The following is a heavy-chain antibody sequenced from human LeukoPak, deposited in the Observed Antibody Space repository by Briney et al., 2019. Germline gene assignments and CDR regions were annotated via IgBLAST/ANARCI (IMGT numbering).Heavy chain of an antibody. CDR2: ISSSSSTI. J-gene: IGHJ4*02. D-gene: IGHD3-3*01. Sequence: GGSLRLSCAASGFTFSSYSMNWVRQAPGKGLEWVSYISSSSSTIYYADSVKGRFTISRDNAKNSLYLQMNSLRAEDTAVYYCARDHVADFWSGDYTGGLGIINPNDYWGQGTLVTVSS. CDR3: ARDHVADFWSGDYTGGLGIINPNDY. CDR1: GFTFSSYS. V-gene: IGHV3-48*01.